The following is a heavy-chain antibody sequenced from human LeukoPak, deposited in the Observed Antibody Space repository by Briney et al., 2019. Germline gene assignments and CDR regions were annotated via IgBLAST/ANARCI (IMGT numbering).Heavy chain of an antibody. CDR3: ARLAAAGQRGYYYCMDV. V-gene: IGHV4-30-2*01. Sequence: SETLSLTCTVSGGSISSGGYYWSWIRQPPGKGLEWIGYIYHSGSTYYNPSLKSRVTISVDRSKNQFSLKLSSVTAADTAVYYCARLAAAGQRGYYYCMDVWGKGTTVTVSS. D-gene: IGHD6-13*01. CDR2: IYHSGST. CDR1: GGSISSGGYY. J-gene: IGHJ6*03.